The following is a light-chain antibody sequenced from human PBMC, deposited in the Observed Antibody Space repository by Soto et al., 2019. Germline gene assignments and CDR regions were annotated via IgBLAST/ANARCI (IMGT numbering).Light chain of an antibody. CDR1: QTISSW. Sequence: DIQMTQAPSTLSGSVGPRVALTCRASQTISSWLAWYQQKPGKAPKLLIYKASTLKSGVPSRFSGSGSGTEFTLTISSLQPDDFATYYCQQYKIYSMTFGQGTKVDIK. CDR3: QQYKIYSMT. V-gene: IGKV1-5*03. CDR2: KAS. J-gene: IGKJ1*01.